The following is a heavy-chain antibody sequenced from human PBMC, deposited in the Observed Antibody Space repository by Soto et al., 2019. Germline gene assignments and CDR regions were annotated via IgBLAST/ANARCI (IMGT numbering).Heavy chain of an antibody. V-gene: IGHV3-7*04. J-gene: IGHJ6*02. Sequence: EVQLVESGGGLVQPGGSLRLSCAASGFTFSTYWMTWVRQAPGIGLEWVANIKKDGSEKYYVDSVKGRFTISRDNAKNSLYLQMNSLRAEDTAVYYCGRGHVMDFWGQGNTVTVSS. CDR1: GFTFSTYW. CDR3: GRGHVMDF. CDR2: IKKDGSEK.